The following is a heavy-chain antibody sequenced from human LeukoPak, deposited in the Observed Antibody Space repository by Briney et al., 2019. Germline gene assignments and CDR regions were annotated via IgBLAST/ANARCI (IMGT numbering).Heavy chain of an antibody. CDR3: ARVPHYDYVWGSYPDRWFDP. D-gene: IGHD3-16*02. V-gene: IGHV4-4*02. CDR2: IYHSGST. J-gene: IGHJ5*02. Sequence: SETLSLTCAVSGGSIKSNNWWSWVRQPPGKGLEWIGEIYHSGSTNYNPSLKSRVTISVDTSKNQFSLKLTSVTAADTAVYYCARVPHYDYVWGSYPDRWFDPWGQGTLVTVSS. CDR1: GGSIKSNNW.